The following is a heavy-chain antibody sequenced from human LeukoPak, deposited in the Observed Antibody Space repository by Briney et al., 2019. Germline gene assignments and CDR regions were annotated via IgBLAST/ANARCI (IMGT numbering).Heavy chain of an antibody. D-gene: IGHD3-22*01. CDR2: ISAYNGNT. J-gene: IGHJ4*02. CDR1: GYTFTSYG. Sequence: ASVTVSCKASGYTFTSYGISWVRQAPGEGLEGMGWISAYNGNTNYPQTLQRRVTMTTDTSTSTAYMALRSLRSDDTAVYYCAKHSSGYYFDYWGQGTLVTVSS. CDR3: AKHSSGYYFDY. V-gene: IGHV1-18*01.